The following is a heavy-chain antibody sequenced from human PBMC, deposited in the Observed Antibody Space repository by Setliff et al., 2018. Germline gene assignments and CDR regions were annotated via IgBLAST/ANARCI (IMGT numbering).Heavy chain of an antibody. CDR1: GESIDSVATGNHY. CDR2: IYASWST. D-gene: IGHD6-6*01. Sequence: SETLSLTCIVSGESIDSVATGNHYWNWIRQPAGKGPEWIGHIYASWSTNYNPSLKSRVTISIDTSKDQFSLKLISMTAADTAVYYCARGRNIAARLLDSWGQGTLVTVSS. V-gene: IGHV4-61*10. CDR3: ARGRNIAARLLDS. J-gene: IGHJ4*02.